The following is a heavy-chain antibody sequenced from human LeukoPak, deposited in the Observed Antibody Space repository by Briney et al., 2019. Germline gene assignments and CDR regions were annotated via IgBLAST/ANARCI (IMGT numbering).Heavy chain of an antibody. CDR2: ISLNSGSI. J-gene: IGHJ6*04. CDR3: AELGITMIGGV. CDR1: GFTFDDYA. Sequence: PGGSLRLSCAASGFTFDDYAMHWVRQAPGKGLEWVSGISLNSGSIGYADSVKGRFTISRDNAKNSLYLQMNSLRAEDTAVYYCAELGITMIGGVWGKGTTVTISS. V-gene: IGHV3-9*01. D-gene: IGHD3-10*02.